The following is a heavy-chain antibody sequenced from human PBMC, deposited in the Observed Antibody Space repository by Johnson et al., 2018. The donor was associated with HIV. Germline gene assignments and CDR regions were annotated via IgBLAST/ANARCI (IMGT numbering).Heavy chain of an antibody. Sequence: QVQLVESGGGLVKPGGSLRLSCAASGFTFSDYYMSWIRQDPGKGLEWVSYISESGTTIYYADSVKGRFTISRDNAKNSLYLQMNSLRAEDTAVYYCASPKTPTRVVRGAFDIWGQGTMVTVSS. D-gene: IGHD3-10*01. V-gene: IGHV3-11*04. J-gene: IGHJ3*02. CDR1: GFTFSDYY. CDR3: ASPKTPTRVVRGAFDI. CDR2: ISESGTTI.